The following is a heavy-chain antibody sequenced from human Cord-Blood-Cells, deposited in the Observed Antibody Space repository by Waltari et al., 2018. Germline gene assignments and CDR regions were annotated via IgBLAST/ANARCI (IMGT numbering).Heavy chain of an antibody. CDR1: GFTFSSYS. V-gene: IGHV3-21*01. Sequence: EVQLVESGGGLVKPGGSLRLSCAASGFTFSSYSMNWVRQAPGKGVEWVSSISSSSSYIYYADSVKGRFTISRDNAKNSLYLQMNSLRAEDTAVYYCARESIAAAGLWGQGTLVTVSS. J-gene: IGHJ4*02. CDR2: ISSSSSYI. CDR3: ARESIAAAGL. D-gene: IGHD6-13*01.